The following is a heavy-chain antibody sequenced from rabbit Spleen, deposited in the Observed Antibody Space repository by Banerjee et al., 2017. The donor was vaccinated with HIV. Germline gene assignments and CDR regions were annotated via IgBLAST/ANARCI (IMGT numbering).Heavy chain of an antibody. Sequence: QSLEESGGGLVQPAGSLTLTCTASGFSFSSSYYMSWVRQAPGKGLEWIACIYGGDSISSVYASWAKGRFTISKTSSPTVTLQMTSLTAADTAAYFCARRNIGNYGNYAGAYNFWGPGPLVTV. V-gene: IGHV1S40*01. D-gene: IGHD4-2*01. J-gene: IGHJ4*01. CDR2: IYGGDSISS. CDR3: ARRNIGNYGNYAGAYNF. CDR1: GFSFSSSYY.